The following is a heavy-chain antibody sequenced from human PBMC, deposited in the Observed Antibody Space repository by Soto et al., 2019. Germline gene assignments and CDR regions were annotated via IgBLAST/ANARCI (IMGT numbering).Heavy chain of an antibody. D-gene: IGHD3-22*01. CDR1: GFTFSSYA. Sequence: EVQLLESGGGLVQPGGSLRLSCAASGFTFSSYAMSWVRQAPGKGLEWVSAISGSGGSTYYADSVKGRFTISRDNSKNTLYLQMNSLRAEDTAVYYCAKNFKEGYDSSGYYYGVRAYYFDYWGQGTLVTVSS. J-gene: IGHJ4*02. CDR2: ISGSGGST. V-gene: IGHV3-23*01. CDR3: AKNFKEGYDSSGYYYGVRAYYFDY.